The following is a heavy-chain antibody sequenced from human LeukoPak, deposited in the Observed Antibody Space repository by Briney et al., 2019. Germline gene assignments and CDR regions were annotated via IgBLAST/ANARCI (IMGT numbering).Heavy chain of an antibody. J-gene: IGHJ4*02. V-gene: IGHV4-39*01. CDR2: IYYSGST. Sequence: PSETLSLTCTVSGGSISSSNYYWGWIRQPPGKGLEWIGSIYYSGSTYYNPSLKSRVTISVDMSNNQCSLKLSSVTAADTAVYYCARRVAAAGHFDYWGQGTLVTVSS. CDR1: GGSISSSNYY. CDR3: ARRVAAAGHFDY. D-gene: IGHD6-13*01.